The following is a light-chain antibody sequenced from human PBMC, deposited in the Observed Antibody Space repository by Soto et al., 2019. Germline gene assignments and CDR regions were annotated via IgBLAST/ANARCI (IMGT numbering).Light chain of an antibody. Sequence: DIQMTQSPSSVSASVGDRVSITCRASQGISNWLAWYQQKPGRAPKLPIYTGSSLQSGVPSRFSGTGSGTDFTLTISSLQPEDVATYYCQQANSFPLTFGGGTKVEIK. V-gene: IGKV1-12*01. CDR3: QQANSFPLT. CDR1: QGISNW. CDR2: TGS. J-gene: IGKJ4*01.